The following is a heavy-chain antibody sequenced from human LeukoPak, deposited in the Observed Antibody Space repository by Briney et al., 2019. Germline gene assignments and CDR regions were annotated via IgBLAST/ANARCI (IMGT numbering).Heavy chain of an antibody. CDR2: IYYSGST. Sequence: PSETLSLTCTVSGGSISSGGYYWSWIRQHPGKGLEWIGYIYYSGSTYYNPSLKSRVTISVDTSKNQFSLKLSSVTAADTAVYYCATAPYSSSWYPPAEYFQHWGQGTLVTVSS. D-gene: IGHD6-13*01. J-gene: IGHJ1*01. CDR1: GGSISSGGYY. CDR3: ATAPYSSSWYPPAEYFQH. V-gene: IGHV4-31*03.